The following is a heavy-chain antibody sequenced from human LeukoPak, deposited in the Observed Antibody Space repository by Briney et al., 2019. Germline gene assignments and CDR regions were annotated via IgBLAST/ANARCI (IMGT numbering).Heavy chain of an antibody. Sequence: SETLSLTCTVSAGSITNYYWSWVRQPAGQGLEWIGYISGRGNTKYNPSLKSRVTMSVATSKNQFSLKLTSVTAADTALYYCAREYWGYFDYWGQGTLVTVSS. CDR2: ISGRGNT. V-gene: IGHV4-4*07. D-gene: IGHD3-16*01. CDR1: AGSITNYY. J-gene: IGHJ4*02. CDR3: AREYWGYFDY.